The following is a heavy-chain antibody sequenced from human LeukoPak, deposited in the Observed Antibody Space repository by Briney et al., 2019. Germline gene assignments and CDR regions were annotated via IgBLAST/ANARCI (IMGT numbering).Heavy chain of an antibody. Sequence: PSETLSLTCTVSGXSISSYYWIWIRQPPGKGLEWIGYIHYSGSTNYNPSLKSRVTISVDTSKNQFSLRLSSVTAADTAVYYCARGWGYFDFWGQGTLLTVFS. J-gene: IGHJ4*02. D-gene: IGHD3-16*01. CDR3: ARGWGYFDF. V-gene: IGHV4-59*01. CDR1: GXSISSYY. CDR2: IHYSGST.